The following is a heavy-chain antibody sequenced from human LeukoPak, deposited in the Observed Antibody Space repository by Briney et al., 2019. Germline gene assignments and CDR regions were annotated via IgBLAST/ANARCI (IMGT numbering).Heavy chain of an antibody. CDR2: MNPNSGNT. V-gene: IGHV1-8*01. J-gene: IGHJ4*02. CDR1: GYTFTSYD. D-gene: IGHD2-15*01. Sequence: ASVKVSCKASGYTFTSYDINWVRQATGQGLEWMGWMNPNSGNTGYAQKFQGRVTMTRNTSISTAYMELSSLRSEDTAVYYCARAYCSGGSRYSGYFDYWGQGTLVTVSS. CDR3: ARAYCSGGSRYSGYFDY.